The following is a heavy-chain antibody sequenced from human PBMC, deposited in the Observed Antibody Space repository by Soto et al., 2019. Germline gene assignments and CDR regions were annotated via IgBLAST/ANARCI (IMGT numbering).Heavy chain of an antibody. CDR1: GGSISSSSYY. J-gene: IGHJ5*02. Sequence: PSETLSLTCTVSGGSISSSSYYWGWIRRPPGKGLEWIGSIYYSGSTYYNPSLKSRVTISVDTSKNQFSLKLSSVTAADTAVYYCARYEAAGTEEDNWFDPWGQGTLVTVSS. CDR2: IYYSGST. V-gene: IGHV4-39*01. D-gene: IGHD6-13*01. CDR3: ARYEAAGTEEDNWFDP.